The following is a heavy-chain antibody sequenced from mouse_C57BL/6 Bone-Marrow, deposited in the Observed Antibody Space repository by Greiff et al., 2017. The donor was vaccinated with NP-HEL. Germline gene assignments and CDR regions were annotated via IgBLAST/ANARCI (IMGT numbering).Heavy chain of an antibody. Sequence: EVKLMEPGGGLVKPGGSLKLSCAASGFTFSSYTMSWVRQTPEKRLEWVATISGGGGNTYYPDSVKGRFTISRDNAKNTLYLQMSSLRSEDTALYYCARDYYGSSPYYFDYWGQGTTLTVSS. V-gene: IGHV5-9*01. CDR1: GFTFSSYT. D-gene: IGHD1-1*01. J-gene: IGHJ2*01. CDR2: ISGGGGNT. CDR3: ARDYYGSSPYYFDY.